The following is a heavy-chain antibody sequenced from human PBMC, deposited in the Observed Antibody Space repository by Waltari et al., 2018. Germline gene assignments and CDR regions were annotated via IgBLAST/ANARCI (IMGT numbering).Heavy chain of an antibody. Sequence: QVQLQQWGAGLLKPSETLSLTCAVYGGSFSGYYWSWIRQPTGKGLEWIGEINHSGSTNYNPSLKSRVTISVDTSKNQFSLKLSSVTAADTAVYYCALRDIVVVPAATWERSIDYWGQGTLVTVSS. CDR3: ALRDIVVVPAATWERSIDY. V-gene: IGHV4-34*01. J-gene: IGHJ4*02. CDR1: GGSFSGYY. D-gene: IGHD2-2*01. CDR2: INHSGST.